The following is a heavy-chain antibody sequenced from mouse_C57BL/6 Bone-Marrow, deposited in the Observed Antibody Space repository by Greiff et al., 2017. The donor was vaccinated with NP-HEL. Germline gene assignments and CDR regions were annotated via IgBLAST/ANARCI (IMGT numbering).Heavy chain of an antibody. D-gene: IGHD2-3*01. CDR1: GYTFTSYW. CDR2: IHPNSGST. V-gene: IGHV1-64*01. CDR3: AREGIYDGYSLDY. Sequence: QVQLQQPGAELVKPGASVKLSCKASGYTFTSYWMHWVKQRPGQGLEWIGMIHPNSGSTNYNEKFKSKATLTVDKSSSTAYMQLSSLTSEDSAVYYCAREGIYDGYSLDYWGQGTTLTVSS. J-gene: IGHJ2*01.